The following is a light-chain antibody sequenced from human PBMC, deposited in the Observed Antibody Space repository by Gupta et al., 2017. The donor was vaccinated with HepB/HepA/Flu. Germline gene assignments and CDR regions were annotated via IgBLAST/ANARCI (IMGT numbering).Light chain of an antibody. J-gene: IGKJ2*04. V-gene: IGKV3-11*01. CDR3: QQRSNWPLCS. CDR2: DAS. Sequence: EIVLTQSPATLSLSPGERATLSCRASQSVSSYLAWYQQKPGQAPRLLIYDASNSATGIPARLSGSGSGTDFTLTISSLEPEDFAVYYCQQRSNWPLCSFGQGTKLEIK. CDR1: QSVSSY.